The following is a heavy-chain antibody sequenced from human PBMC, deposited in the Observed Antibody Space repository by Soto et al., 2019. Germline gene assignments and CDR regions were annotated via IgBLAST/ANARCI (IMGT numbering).Heavy chain of an antibody. J-gene: IGHJ4*02. D-gene: IGHD6-19*01. V-gene: IGHV1-3*05. CDR2: INAGNGNT. CDR3: ARVVAVPADFDY. Sequence: QVQLVQSGAEEKKPGASVKVSCKASGYTFTGYAIHWVRQAPGQRLEWMGWINAGNGNTKYSQKFQGRVTITRDTSASTAYMDLTSLRSEDTAVYYCARVVAVPADFDYWGQGTLVTVSS. CDR1: GYTFTGYA.